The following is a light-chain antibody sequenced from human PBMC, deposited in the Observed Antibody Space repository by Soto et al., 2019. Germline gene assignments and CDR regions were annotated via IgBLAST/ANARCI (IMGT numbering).Light chain of an antibody. Sequence: QSALTQPPSASGTPGQRVTISCSGSSSNIGSNYVYWYQQLPGTAPKLLIYRNNQRPSGVPDRFSGSKSGTSASLAISGLRSEDEANYYCAAWDDSPSGVVFGGGTKVTVL. CDR3: AAWDDSPSGVV. V-gene: IGLV1-47*01. CDR2: RNN. J-gene: IGLJ3*02. CDR1: SSNIGSNY.